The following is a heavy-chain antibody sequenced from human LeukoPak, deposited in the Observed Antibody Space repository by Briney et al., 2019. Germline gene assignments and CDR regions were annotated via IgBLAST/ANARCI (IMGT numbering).Heavy chain of an antibody. CDR3: ARVAGYSSGWLAFDY. Sequence: GGSLRLSCAASGFTFSSYEMSWVRQAPGKGLEWVSYISSSGSTIYYADSVKGRFTISRDNAKNSLYLQMNSLRAEDTAVYYCARVAGYSSGWLAFDYWGQGTLVTVSS. D-gene: IGHD6-19*01. CDR1: GFTFSSYE. J-gene: IGHJ4*02. CDR2: ISSSGSTI. V-gene: IGHV3-48*03.